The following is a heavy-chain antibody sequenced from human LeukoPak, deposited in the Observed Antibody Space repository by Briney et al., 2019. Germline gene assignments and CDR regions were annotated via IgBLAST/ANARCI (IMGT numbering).Heavy chain of an antibody. J-gene: IGHJ3*02. D-gene: IGHD3-9*01. CDR1: GFTFSSYW. CDR3: ARERAGTYYDILTGYDYDAFDI. V-gene: IGHV3-7*01. Sequence: GGSLRLSCAASGFTFSSYWMSWVRRAPGKGLEWVANIKQDGSEKYYVDSVKGRFTISRDNAKNSLYLQMNSLRAEDTAVYYCARERAGTYYDILTGYDYDAFDIWGQGTMVTVSS. CDR2: IKQDGSEK.